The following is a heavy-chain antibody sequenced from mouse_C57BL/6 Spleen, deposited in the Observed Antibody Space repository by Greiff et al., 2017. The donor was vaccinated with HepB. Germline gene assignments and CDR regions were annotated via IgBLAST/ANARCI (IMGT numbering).Heavy chain of an antibody. J-gene: IGHJ1*03. CDR1: GYAFTNYL. V-gene: IGHV1-54*01. Sequence: QVQLQQSGAELVRPGTSVKVSCKASGYAFTNYLLEWVKQRPGQGLEWIGVINPGSGGTNYNEKFKGKATLTADKSSSTAYMQLSSLTSEDSAVYFCARGEPRSVDVWGTGTTVTVSS. CDR2: INPGSGGT. CDR3: ARGEPRSVDV.